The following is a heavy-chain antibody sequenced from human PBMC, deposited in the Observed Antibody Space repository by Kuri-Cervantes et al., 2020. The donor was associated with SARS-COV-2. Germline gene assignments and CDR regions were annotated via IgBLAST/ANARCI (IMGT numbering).Heavy chain of an antibody. V-gene: IGHV5-51*01. J-gene: IGHJ6*03. CDR2: IYPGDSDT. CDR3: ARRAYGEQVDYYYMDV. Sequence: KVSCKGSGYSFTSYWIGWVRQMSGKGLEWMGIIYPGDSDTRYGPSFQGQVTISADKSISTAFLQWSSLKASDTAMYYCARRAYGEQVDYYYMDVWGKGTTVTVSS. CDR1: GYSFTSYW. D-gene: IGHD4-17*01.